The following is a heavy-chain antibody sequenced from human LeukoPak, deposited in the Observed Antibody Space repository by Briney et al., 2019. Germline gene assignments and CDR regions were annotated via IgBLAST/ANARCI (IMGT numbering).Heavy chain of an antibody. CDR2: IKQDGSEK. V-gene: IGHV3-7*01. D-gene: IGHD1-14*01. Sequence: GGSLRLSCAASGFSVSSFWMSWVRQAPGKGLEWVANIKQDGSEKEYVDSMKGRFTISRDNAKNSLYLQMNSLRAEDTAVYYCASRRGGYWGQGTLVTVSS. J-gene: IGHJ4*02. CDR1: GFSVSSFW. CDR3: ASRRGGY.